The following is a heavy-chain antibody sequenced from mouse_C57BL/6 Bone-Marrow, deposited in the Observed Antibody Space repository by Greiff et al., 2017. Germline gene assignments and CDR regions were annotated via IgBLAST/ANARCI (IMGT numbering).Heavy chain of an antibody. CDR3: ARVGWLLSFDY. V-gene: IGHV1-76*01. Sequence: VQRVESGAELVRPGASVKLSCKASGYTFTDYYINWVKQRPGQGLEWIARIYPGSGNTYYNEKFKGKATLTAEKSSSTAYMQLSSLTSEDSAVYFCARVGWLLSFDYWGQGTTLTVSS. J-gene: IGHJ2*01. D-gene: IGHD2-3*01. CDR2: IYPGSGNT. CDR1: GYTFTDYY.